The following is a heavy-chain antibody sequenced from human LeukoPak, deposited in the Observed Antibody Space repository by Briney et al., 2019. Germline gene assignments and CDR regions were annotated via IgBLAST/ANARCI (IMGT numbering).Heavy chain of an antibody. J-gene: IGHJ4*02. D-gene: IGHD3-10*01. V-gene: IGHV4-59*01. Sequence: PSETLSLTCTVSGGSISTYYWSWIRQPPAKGLEWIGYIYYSGSANYNPSLKSRVTVSVDTSKNQFSLKLSSVTAADTAVYYCARSYGSGNYFDYWGQGTLVTVSS. CDR3: ARSYGSGNYFDY. CDR2: IYYSGSA. CDR1: GGSISTYY.